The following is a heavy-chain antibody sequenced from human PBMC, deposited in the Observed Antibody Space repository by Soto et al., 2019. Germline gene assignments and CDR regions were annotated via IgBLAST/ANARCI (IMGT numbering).Heavy chain of an antibody. CDR3: AKILRWRLELRPFDDYYYGMDV. CDR2: ISYDGSNK. V-gene: IGHV3-30*18. J-gene: IGHJ6*02. D-gene: IGHD1-7*01. CDR1: GFTFSSYG. Sequence: QSGGSLRLSCAASGFTFSSYGMHWVRQAPGKGLEWVAVISYDGSNKYYADSVKGRFTISRDNSKNTLYLQMNSLRAEDTAVYYCAKILRWRLELRPFDDYYYGMDVWGQGTTVTVSS.